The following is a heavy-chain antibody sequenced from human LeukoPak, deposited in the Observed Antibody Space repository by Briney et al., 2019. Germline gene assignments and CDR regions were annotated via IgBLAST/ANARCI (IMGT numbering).Heavy chain of an antibody. D-gene: IGHD3-10*01. Sequence: GESLKISCAASGFTFSNYAMHWVRQAPGKGLEWVTFIRYDGSNKYYAESVKGRFTISRDNSKNTLYLQMSSLRAEDTAVYYFAKAIRRRSAGVVDYWGQGTLVTVSS. CDR1: GFTFSNYA. J-gene: IGHJ4*02. CDR2: IRYDGSNK. CDR3: AKAIRRRSAGVVDY. V-gene: IGHV3-30*02.